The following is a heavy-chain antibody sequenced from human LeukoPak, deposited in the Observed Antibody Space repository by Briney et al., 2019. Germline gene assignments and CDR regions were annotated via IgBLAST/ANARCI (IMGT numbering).Heavy chain of an antibody. CDR1: GFTFSNYW. CDR3: VRDWDHFDFDS. Sequence: PGGSLRLSCAASGFTFSNYWMHWVRQAPGKGLVWVSRIKGDGSHTVYADSVKGRFTISRDNAKNTLFLQMRSLRVEDTAVYYCVRDWDHFDFDSWGQGTLVTVPS. J-gene: IGHJ5*01. CDR2: IKGDGSHT. V-gene: IGHV3-74*01. D-gene: IGHD1-26*01.